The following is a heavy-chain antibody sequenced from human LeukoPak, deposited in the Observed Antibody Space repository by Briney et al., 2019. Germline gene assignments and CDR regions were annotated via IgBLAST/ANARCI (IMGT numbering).Heavy chain of an antibody. J-gene: IGHJ4*02. D-gene: IGHD3-3*01. Sequence: ASVKVSCMASGYTFINHAIHWVRQAPGQRLEWMGWINIGNGNTKYSQNFQGRITITRDTSATTAYMDLSSLRSEDTAVYYCARERRRIRFLEWLAGVDYWGQGTLVTVSS. CDR3: ARERRRIRFLEWLAGVDY. CDR1: GYTFINHA. V-gene: IGHV1-3*04. CDR2: INIGNGNT.